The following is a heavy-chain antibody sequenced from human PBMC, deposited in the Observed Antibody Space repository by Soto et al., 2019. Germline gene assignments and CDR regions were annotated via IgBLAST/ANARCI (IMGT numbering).Heavy chain of an antibody. CDR2: IYDSGSP. D-gene: IGHD1-26*01. J-gene: IGHJ4*02. V-gene: IGHV4-59*01. CDR3: ARGVGSSPPRY. CDR1: GGSISVYY. Sequence: QVQLQESGPGQVKPSETLSLTCTISGGSISVYYWSWIRQPPGQALEWIGYIYDSGSPYYNPSLRSRVIISADTSKNQISLKLTSAPAADTAVYYCARGVGSSPPRYWGRGTLVTVSS.